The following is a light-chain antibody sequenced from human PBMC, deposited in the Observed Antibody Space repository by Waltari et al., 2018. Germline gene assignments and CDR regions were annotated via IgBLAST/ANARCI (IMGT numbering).Light chain of an antibody. V-gene: IGLV1-44*01. CDR2: NSK. CDR3: AAWDDGLSGPGWV. CDR1: SSNIGGNP. Sequence: QSLLTQPPSVSGTPGQRVTISCSGSSSNIGGNPVNWYQQLPGTAPKLLIYNSKQRPSGVPDRFSGSKSGTSASLAISGLQSEDEAHYYCAAWDDGLSGPGWVFGTGTEVIVL. J-gene: IGLJ1*01.